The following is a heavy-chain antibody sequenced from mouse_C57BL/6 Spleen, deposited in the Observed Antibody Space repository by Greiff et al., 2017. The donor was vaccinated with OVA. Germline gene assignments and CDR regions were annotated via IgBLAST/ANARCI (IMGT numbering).Heavy chain of an antibody. J-gene: IGHJ4*01. V-gene: IGHV1-81*01. CDR2: IYPRSGNT. CDR3: AREGAVVANYAMDY. CDR1: GYTFTSYG. D-gene: IGHD1-1*01. Sequence: VQLQQSGAELARPGASVKLSCKASGYTFTSYGISWVKQRTGQGLEWIGEIYPRSGNTYYNEKFKGKATLTADKSSSTAYMELRSLTSEDSAVYFCAREGAVVANYAMDYWGQGTSVTVSS.